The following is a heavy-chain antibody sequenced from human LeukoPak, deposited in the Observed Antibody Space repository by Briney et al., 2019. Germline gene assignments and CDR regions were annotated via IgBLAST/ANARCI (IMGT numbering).Heavy chain of an antibody. CDR2: ISSSRT. V-gene: IGHV3-21*04. Sequence: GGSLRLACTASGFSFSSYTMNWVRLAPGKGLEWVSSISSSRTKADSVEGRFTISRDNSKNTVYLEMNSLRAEDTAVYYCAKDLNWGGRWGQGTLVTVSS. CDR3: AKDLNWGGR. J-gene: IGHJ4*02. D-gene: IGHD7-27*01. CDR1: GFSFSSYT.